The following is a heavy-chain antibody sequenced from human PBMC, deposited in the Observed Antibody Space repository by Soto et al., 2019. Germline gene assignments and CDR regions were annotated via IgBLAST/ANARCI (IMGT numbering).Heavy chain of an antibody. CDR3: AREGTYYYDSSGLESDY. V-gene: IGHV1-58*01. Sequence: SVKVSCKASGFTFTSSAVQWVRQARGQRLEWIGWIVVGSGNTNYAQKFKKRVTITRDMSTSTAYMELSSLRSEDTAVYYCAREGTYYYDSSGLESDYWGQGTLVTVSS. J-gene: IGHJ4*02. CDR1: GFTFTSSA. CDR2: IVVGSGNT. D-gene: IGHD3-22*01.